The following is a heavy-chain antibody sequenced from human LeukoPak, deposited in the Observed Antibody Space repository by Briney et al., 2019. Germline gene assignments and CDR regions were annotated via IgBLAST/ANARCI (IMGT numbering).Heavy chain of an antibody. J-gene: IGHJ6*02. CDR3: AKRTAAVPYFYYGMDV. CDR2: INATGGST. V-gene: IGHV3-23*01. D-gene: IGHD6-13*01. CDR1: GFTFSTYA. Sequence: PGASLRLSCAASGFTFSTYAMSWVRQAPGKGLEWVSGINATGGSTYYADSVKGRFTISRDNSKNTLYLQVNSLRAEDTAVYYCAKRTAAVPYFYYGMDVWGQGTTVTVSS.